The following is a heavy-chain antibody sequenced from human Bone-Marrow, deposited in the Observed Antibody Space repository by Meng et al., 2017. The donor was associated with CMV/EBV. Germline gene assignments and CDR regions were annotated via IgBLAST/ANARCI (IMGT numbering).Heavy chain of an antibody. V-gene: IGHV4-30-4*02. Sequence: SETLSLTCTVTGGSIGNDGYFWSWIRQRPGQGLEWIGNIFHTGSSYYDPSLEGRISISLLDTARNRFSLKLSSVTVADTAVYYCARGRWSTVTYEVFRYFELWSRGTLVTVSS. CDR1: GGSIGNDGYF. CDR2: IFHTGSS. J-gene: IGHJ2*01. D-gene: IGHD3-22*01. CDR3: ARGRWSTVTYEVFRYFEL.